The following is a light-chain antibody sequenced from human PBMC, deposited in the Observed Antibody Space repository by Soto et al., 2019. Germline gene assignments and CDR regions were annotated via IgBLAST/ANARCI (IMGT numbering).Light chain of an antibody. V-gene: IGKV2-28*01. J-gene: IGKJ4*01. CDR2: LGS. Sequence: DIVMTQSPLSLPVTPGEPASISCRSSQSLLHSNGYNYLDWYLQKPGQSPQLLIYLGSNRASGVPDRFSGSGSGTDFTLKISRVEAEDVGVYYFMQALQTPLTFGGGTKMDIK. CDR3: MQALQTPLT. CDR1: QSLLHSNGYNY.